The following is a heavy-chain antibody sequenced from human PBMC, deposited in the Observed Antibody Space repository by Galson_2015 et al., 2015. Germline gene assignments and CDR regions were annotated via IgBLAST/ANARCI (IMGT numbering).Heavy chain of an antibody. D-gene: IGHD3-16*01. CDR1: GFTFSGSA. CDR2: IKIQADGYAT. Sequence: SLRLSCAASGFTFSGSALHWVRQAPGKGLEWVGRIKIQADGYATAYAASVTGRFTISRDDSKDTAYLQMNSLRAEDTAVYYCARALQEYYDYVWGSTPGGYWGQGTLVTVSS. J-gene: IGHJ4*02. CDR3: ARALQEYYDYVWGSTPGGY. V-gene: IGHV3-73*01.